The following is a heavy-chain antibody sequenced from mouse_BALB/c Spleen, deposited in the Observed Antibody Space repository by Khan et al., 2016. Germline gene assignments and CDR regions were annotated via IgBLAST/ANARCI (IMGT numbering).Heavy chain of an antibody. CDR1: GYSITSGYS. CDR3: ASAWNCNFDD. CDR2: IHYSGNT. D-gene: IGHD4-1*01. Sequence: EVELVESGPDLVKPSQSLSLTCTVPGYSITSGYSWHWIRQFPGNKLEWMGYIHYSGNTNYNPSLKSRISITRDTSKNQFFLQLKSVTPEDAATYYCASAWNCNFDDWGAGTTVTVSS. J-gene: IGHJ1*01. V-gene: IGHV3-1*02.